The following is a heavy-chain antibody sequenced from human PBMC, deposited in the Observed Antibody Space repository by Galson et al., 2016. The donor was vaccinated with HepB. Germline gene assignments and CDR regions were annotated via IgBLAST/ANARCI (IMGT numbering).Heavy chain of an antibody. CDR1: GFTVSSNY. V-gene: IGHV3-53*01. J-gene: IGHJ6*03. D-gene: IGHD1-26*01. Sequence: SLRLSCAASGFTVSSNYMSWVRQAPGKGLEWVSAIRPGGSSTFYADSVKGRFTISRDDSTDTLYLRMNSLRAEDTAVYYCTTVPVGDYYYFMDVWGKGTTVTVSS. CDR2: IRPGGSST. CDR3: TTVPVGDYYYFMDV.